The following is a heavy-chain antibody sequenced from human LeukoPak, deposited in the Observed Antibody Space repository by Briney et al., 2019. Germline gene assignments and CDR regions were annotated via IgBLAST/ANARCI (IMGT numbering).Heavy chain of an antibody. J-gene: IGHJ4*02. CDR1: GGSISSHY. V-gene: IGHV4-59*11. CDR2: IYYSGTT. CDR3: ARGVYIAAAQYGY. D-gene: IGHD6-13*01. Sequence: SETLSLTCTVSGGSISSHYWSWIRQPPGKGLEWIGYIYYSGTTNYNPSLKSRVTISVDTSKNQFSLKLSSVAAADTAVYYCARGVYIAAAQYGYWGQGTLVTVSS.